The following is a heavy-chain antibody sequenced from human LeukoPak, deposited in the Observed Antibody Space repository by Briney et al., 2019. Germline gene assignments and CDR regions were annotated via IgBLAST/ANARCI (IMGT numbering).Heavy chain of an antibody. D-gene: IGHD6-19*01. CDR3: ARRNTAGYSSGWYSRQSYYYYYMDV. Sequence: SETLSLTCTVSGGSISSYYWSWIRQPPGKGLEWIGYIYTSGSTNYNPSPKSRVTISVDTSKNQFSLKLSSVTAADTAVYYCARRNTAGYSSGWYSRQSYYYYYMDVWGKGTTVTVSS. J-gene: IGHJ6*03. CDR1: GGSISSYY. CDR2: IYTSGST. V-gene: IGHV4-4*09.